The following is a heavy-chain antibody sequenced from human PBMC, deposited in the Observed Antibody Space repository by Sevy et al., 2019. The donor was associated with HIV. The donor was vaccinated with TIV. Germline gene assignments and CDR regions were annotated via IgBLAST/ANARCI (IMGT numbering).Heavy chain of an antibody. CDR2: SYYRSTWHK. CDR1: GDSVSRNGAA. J-gene: IGHJ4*02. D-gene: IGHD5-12*01. V-gene: IGHV6-1*01. Sequence: QSQTLSLTCVISGDSVSRNGAAWNWIRQSPSRGLEWLGRSYYRSTWHKDYAISVKSRLTITPDTSKNQFFLQLNSVTPEDTAMYYCARAVARVYYFDYRGQGTLVTVSS. CDR3: ARAVARVYYFDY.